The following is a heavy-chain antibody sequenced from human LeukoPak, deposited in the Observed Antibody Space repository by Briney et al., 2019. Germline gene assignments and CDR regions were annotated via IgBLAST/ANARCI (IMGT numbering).Heavy chain of an antibody. Sequence: SETLSLTCAVYGGSFSGYYWSWIRQPPGKGLEWIGEINHSGSTNYNPSLKSRVTISVDTSKNQFSLRLSSVTAADTAVYYCARDYAYVWGSYRYPRFDYWGQGTLVTVSS. J-gene: IGHJ4*02. CDR2: INHSGST. CDR3: ARDYAYVWGSYRYPRFDY. CDR1: GGSFSGYY. V-gene: IGHV4-34*01. D-gene: IGHD3-16*02.